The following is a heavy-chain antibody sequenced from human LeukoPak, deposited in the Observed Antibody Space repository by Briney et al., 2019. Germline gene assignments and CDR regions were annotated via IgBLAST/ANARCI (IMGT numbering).Heavy chain of an antibody. Sequence: GGSLRLSCAASGFIFTVYGMNWVRQAPGKGLEWVSIIDGISGRTYYADSVKGRFTISRDNAKSSLSLHMNSLRDDDTGVYYCARDLYSQTMDVWGHGTTVTVSS. CDR3: ARDLYSQTMDV. CDR1: GFIFTVYG. J-gene: IGHJ6*02. V-gene: IGHV3-48*02. CDR2: IDGISGRT. D-gene: IGHD2-21*01.